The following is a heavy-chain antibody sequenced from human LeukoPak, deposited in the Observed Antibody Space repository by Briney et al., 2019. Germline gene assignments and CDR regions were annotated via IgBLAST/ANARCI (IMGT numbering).Heavy chain of an antibody. CDR3: VRLFCSGASCSRGGGFDY. J-gene: IGHJ4*02. V-gene: IGHV4-31*03. Sequence: SQTLSLTCTVSGASISSGGYFWTWIRQHPGKGLEWIGYISYSGSPYYSPSLESRVTISADTSQNQFSLKLNSVTAADTAIYYCVRLFCSGASCSRGGGFDYWGQGTLVTVSS. CDR2: ISYSGSP. CDR1: GASISSGGYF. D-gene: IGHD2-15*01.